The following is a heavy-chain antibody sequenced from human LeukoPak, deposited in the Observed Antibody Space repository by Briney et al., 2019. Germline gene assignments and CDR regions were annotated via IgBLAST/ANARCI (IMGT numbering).Heavy chain of an antibody. J-gene: IGHJ4*02. D-gene: IGHD2-15*01. CDR1: GGSIRSSDYY. V-gene: IGHV4-39*01. Sequence: SETLSLTCTVSGGSIRSSDYYWAWIRQPPGRGLEWIGTIHYSGSTYYNPSLKSRVTISVDTSKNQFSLKLSSVTAADTAVYYCARHLRDCSGGSCYPCFDYWGQGTLVTVSS. CDR2: IHYSGST. CDR3: ARHLRDCSGGSCYPCFDY.